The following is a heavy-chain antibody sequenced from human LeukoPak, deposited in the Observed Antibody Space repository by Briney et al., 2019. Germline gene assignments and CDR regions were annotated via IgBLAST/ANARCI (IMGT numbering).Heavy chain of an antibody. CDR2: IIPIFGTA. CDR3: ARGLRFLEWLFGREVYYYCMDV. CDR1: GYTFTSYD. J-gene: IGHJ6*03. Sequence: GASVKVSCKASGYTFTSYDINWVRQATGQGLEWMGGIIPIFGTANYAQKFQGRVTITADESTSTAYMELSSLRSEDTAVYYCARGLRFLEWLFGREVYYYCMDVWGKGTTVTVSS. V-gene: IGHV1-69*13. D-gene: IGHD3-3*01.